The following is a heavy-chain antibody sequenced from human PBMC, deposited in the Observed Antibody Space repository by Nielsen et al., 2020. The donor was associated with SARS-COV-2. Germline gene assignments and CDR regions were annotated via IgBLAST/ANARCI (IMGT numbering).Heavy chain of an antibody. D-gene: IGHD1-26*01. CDR3: ARSGGNYFPYYYYGMNV. V-gene: IGHV4-4*02. J-gene: IGHJ6*02. Sequence: GSLRLSCAASGFTFSNAWMSWVRQSPGKGLEWIGEIYYTGTTSYNPSLKSRVSISVDQSKNQFSLNLSSLTAADTAVYYCARSGGNYFPYYYYGMNVWGPGTTVTVSS. CDR2: IYYTGTT. CDR1: GFTFSNAW.